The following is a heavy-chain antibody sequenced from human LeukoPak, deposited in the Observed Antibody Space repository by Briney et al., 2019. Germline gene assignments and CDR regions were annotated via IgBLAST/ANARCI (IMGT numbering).Heavy chain of an antibody. CDR3: ARIRVSYYYYMDV. CDR2: INPNSGGT. CDR1: GYTFTGYY. D-gene: IGHD6-13*01. V-gene: IGHV1-2*04. Sequence: GASVKVSCKASGYTFTGYYMHWVRQAPGQGLEWMGWINPNSGGTNYAQKFQGWVTMTRDTSISTAYMELSRLRSDDTAVYYCARIRVSYYYYMDVWGKGTTVTVSS. J-gene: IGHJ6*03.